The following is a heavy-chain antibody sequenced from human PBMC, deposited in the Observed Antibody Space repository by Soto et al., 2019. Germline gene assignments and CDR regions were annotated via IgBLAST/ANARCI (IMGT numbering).Heavy chain of an antibody. J-gene: IGHJ4*02. CDR2: ISYDGSNK. Sequence: SVGGVVQPGRSLRLSCAASGFTFSSYGMHWVRQAPGKGLEWVAVISYDGSNKYYADSVKGRFTISRDNSKNTLYLQMNSLRAEDTAVYYCAKDGPRGYWGQGTLVTVSS. CDR1: GFTFSSYG. CDR3: AKDGPRGY. V-gene: IGHV3-30*18.